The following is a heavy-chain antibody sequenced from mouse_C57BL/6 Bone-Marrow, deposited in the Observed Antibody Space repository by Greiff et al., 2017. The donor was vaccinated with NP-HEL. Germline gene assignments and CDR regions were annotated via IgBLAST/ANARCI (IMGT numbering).Heavy chain of an antibody. CDR3: ARDYGSIYWYFDV. Sequence: QVQLQPPGAELVMPGASVKLSCKASGYTFTRYWMHWVKQRPGQGLEWIGEIDPSDSYTNYNQKFKGKSTLTVDKSSSTAYMQLSSLTSEDSAVYYCARDYGSIYWYFDVWGTGTTVTVSS. CDR2: IDPSDSYT. V-gene: IGHV1-69*01. J-gene: IGHJ1*03. CDR1: GYTFTRYW. D-gene: IGHD1-1*01.